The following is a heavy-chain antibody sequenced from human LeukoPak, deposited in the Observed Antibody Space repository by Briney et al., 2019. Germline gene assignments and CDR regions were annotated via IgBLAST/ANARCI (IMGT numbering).Heavy chain of an antibody. J-gene: IGHJ3*02. D-gene: IGHD1-1*01. CDR3: ARECPSTTGTTSVAFDI. Sequence: GASVKVSCKASGYTFTGYYMHWVRQAPGQGLEWMGWINPNSGGTNYARKLQGRVTMTTDTSISTAYMELSGLRSDDTAVYYCARECPSTTGTTSVAFDIWGQGTMVTVSS. CDR2: INPNSGGT. CDR1: GYTFTGYY. V-gene: IGHV1-2*02.